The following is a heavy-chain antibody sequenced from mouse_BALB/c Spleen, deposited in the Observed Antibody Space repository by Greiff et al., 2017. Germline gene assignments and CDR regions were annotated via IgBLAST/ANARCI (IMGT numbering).Heavy chain of an antibody. CDR2: IYPGNSDT. D-gene: IGHD2-10*01. J-gene: IGHJ4*01. CDR1: GYTFTSYW. V-gene: IGHV1-5*01. CDR3: TRGLLDAMDY. Sequence: EVQVVESGTVLARPGASVKMSCTASGYTFTSYWMHWVKQRPGQGLEWIGAIYPGNSDTSYNQKFKGKAKLTAVTSTSTAYMELSSLTNEDSAVYYCTRGLLDAMDYWGQGTSVTVSS.